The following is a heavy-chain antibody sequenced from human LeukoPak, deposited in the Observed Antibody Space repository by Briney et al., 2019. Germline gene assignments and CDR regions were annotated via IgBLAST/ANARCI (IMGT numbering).Heavy chain of an antibody. CDR1: GSTFSPHY. J-gene: IGHJ4*02. CDR3: GDLGSAGTDH. CDR2: VRNKADGYTT. V-gene: IGHV3-72*01. Sequence: AGGSLRLSCVASGSTFSPHYMDWARQSPGQGLEWVGLVRNKADGYTTIYAASVKGRFTISRDDSKNSVYLQMDSLKTEDTAVYYCGDLGSAGTDHWGQGTLVTVSS. D-gene: IGHD3-10*01.